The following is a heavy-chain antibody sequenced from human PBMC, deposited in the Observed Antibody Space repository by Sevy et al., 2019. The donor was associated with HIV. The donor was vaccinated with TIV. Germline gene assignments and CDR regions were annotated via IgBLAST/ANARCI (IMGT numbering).Heavy chain of an antibody. Sequence: GGSLRLSCAASGFTFSSYAMSWVRQAPGKGLEWVSAISGSGGSTYYADSVKGRFTISRDNSKNTLYLQMNSLRTEDTAVYYCAKDPSGSYYGHFQHWGQGTLVTVSS. V-gene: IGHV3-23*01. CDR2: ISGSGGST. J-gene: IGHJ1*01. CDR3: AKDPSGSYYGHFQH. D-gene: IGHD1-26*01. CDR1: GFTFSSYA.